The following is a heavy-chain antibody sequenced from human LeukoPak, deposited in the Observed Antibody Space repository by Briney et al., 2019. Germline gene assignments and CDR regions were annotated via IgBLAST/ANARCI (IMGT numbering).Heavy chain of an antibody. CDR2: IKRDGSET. J-gene: IGHJ6*03. CDR1: GFTFSSHW. CDR3: TREGYSSSPEGAYYYYYMDV. V-gene: IGHV3-7*01. D-gene: IGHD6-6*01. Sequence: GGSLRLSCVASGFTFSSHWMSWVRQAPGKGLEWVANIKRDGSETYYVASVKGRFTISRDNAKNSLFLQMNSLTAEDTAVYYCTREGYSSSPEGAYYYYYMDVWGKGTTVTVSS.